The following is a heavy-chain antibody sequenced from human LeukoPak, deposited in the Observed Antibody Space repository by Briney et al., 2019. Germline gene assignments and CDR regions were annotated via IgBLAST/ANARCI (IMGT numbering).Heavy chain of an antibody. CDR3: ARGPQTYYSDSSGPRPYYFDY. CDR1: GGSISSSSSY. J-gene: IGHJ4*02. D-gene: IGHD3-22*01. Sequence: SETLSLTCTVSGGSISSSSSYWGWIRQPPGKGLEWIGEINHSGSTNYNPSRKSRVTISVDTSKNQFSLKLSSVTAADPAVYYCARGPQTYYSDSSGPRPYYFDYWGQGTLVTVSS. CDR2: INHSGST. V-gene: IGHV4-39*07.